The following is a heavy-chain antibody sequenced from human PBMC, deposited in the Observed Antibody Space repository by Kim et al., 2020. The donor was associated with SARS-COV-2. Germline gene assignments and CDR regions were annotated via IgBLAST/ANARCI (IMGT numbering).Heavy chain of an antibody. CDR3: ARVGNYYDSSGYPSHYWYFDL. CDR2: MNPNSGNT. V-gene: IGHV1-8*01. J-gene: IGHJ2*01. D-gene: IGHD3-22*01. Sequence: ASVKVSCKASGYTFTSYDINWVRQATGQGLEWMGWMNPNSGNTGYAQKFQGRVTMTRNTSISTAYMELSSLRSEDTAVYYCARVGNYYDSSGYPSHYWYFDLWGRGTLVTVSS. CDR1: GYTFTSYD.